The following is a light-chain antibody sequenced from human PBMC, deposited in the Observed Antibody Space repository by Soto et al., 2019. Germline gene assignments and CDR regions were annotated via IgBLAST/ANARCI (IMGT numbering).Light chain of an antibody. CDR2: DAS. CDR3: QQRSSWPT. Sequence: FLTQSPSTLSFSPLDSSTLSCRASQTVSSQLAWYQQKPGQAPRLLIYDASKRATGVPGRFSGSGSGTDFTLTISSLEPDDFGVYYCQQRSSWPTFGQGTKVDIK. J-gene: IGKJ1*01. CDR1: QTVSSQ. V-gene: IGKV3-11*01.